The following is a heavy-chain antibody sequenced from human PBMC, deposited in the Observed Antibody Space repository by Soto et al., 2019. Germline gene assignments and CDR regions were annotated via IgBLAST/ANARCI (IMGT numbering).Heavy chain of an antibody. Sequence: QVQLVQSGAEVKKPGSSVKVSCKASGGTFSSYTISWVRQAPGQGLEWMGRIIPILGIANYAQKFQGRVTITAEKSTSTAYMELSSLRSEDTAVYYCARDGDYGDYYFDYWGQGTLVTVSS. CDR3: ARDGDYGDYYFDY. CDR1: GGTFSSYT. D-gene: IGHD4-17*01. V-gene: IGHV1-69*08. J-gene: IGHJ4*02. CDR2: IIPILGIA.